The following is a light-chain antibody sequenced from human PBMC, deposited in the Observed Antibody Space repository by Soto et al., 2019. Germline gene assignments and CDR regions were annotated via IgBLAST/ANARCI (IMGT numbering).Light chain of an antibody. CDR2: ANN. V-gene: IGLV1-40*01. J-gene: IGLJ1*01. Sequence: QSVLTQPPSVSGAPGQRATISCSGNSSNIAAGYDVHWYQQLPGTAPKLLIYANNNRPSGVPDRFSGSKSGTSASLATTGLQAGDEAHYYCQSFDSSLSAYVFGVGTKVTVL. CDR3: QSFDSSLSAYV. CDR1: SSNIAAGYD.